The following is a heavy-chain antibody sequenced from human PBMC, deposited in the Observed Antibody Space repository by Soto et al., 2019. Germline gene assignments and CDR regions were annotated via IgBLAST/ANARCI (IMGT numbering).Heavy chain of an antibody. D-gene: IGHD6-19*01. Sequence: EVQLVESGGGLVKPGGSLRLSCAASGFTFSSYSMNWVRQAPGKGLEWVSSISSSSSYIYYADSVKGRFTISRDNAKNSLYLQMNSLRAEDTAVYYCARDKWGGLAVAAILAYYYGMDVWGQGTTVTVSS. J-gene: IGHJ6*02. CDR1: GFTFSSYS. CDR2: ISSSSSYI. CDR3: ARDKWGGLAVAAILAYYYGMDV. V-gene: IGHV3-21*01.